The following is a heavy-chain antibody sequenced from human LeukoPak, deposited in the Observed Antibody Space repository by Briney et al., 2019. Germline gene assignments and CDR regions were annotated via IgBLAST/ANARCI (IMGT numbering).Heavy chain of an antibody. CDR3: ATGRGYYYGH. J-gene: IGHJ4*02. CDR1: GFTFDKYW. V-gene: IGHV3-7*01. D-gene: IGHD3-22*01. CDR2: IKQDGSEK. Sequence: GGSLRLSCAASGFTFDKYWMSWVRQAPGKGLEWVANIKQDGSEKYCVDSVRGRFTISRDNSKNTLYVQMNSLRAEDTALYYCATGRGYYYGHWGQGTLVTVSS.